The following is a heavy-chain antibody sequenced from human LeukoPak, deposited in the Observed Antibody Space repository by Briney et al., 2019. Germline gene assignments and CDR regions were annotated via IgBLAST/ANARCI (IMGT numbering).Heavy chain of an antibody. CDR3: AKNGGGLFTDI. CDR2: ISYDGSNK. Sequence: GGSLRLSCAASGFTFSSFGMRWVRQAPGKGLEWVAVISYDGSNKYYADSVKGRFTISRDNSKNTLYLQMNSLRAEDTAVYYCAKNGGGLFTDIWGQGTMVTVSS. CDR1: GFTFSSFG. J-gene: IGHJ3*02. V-gene: IGHV3-30*18. D-gene: IGHD3-16*01.